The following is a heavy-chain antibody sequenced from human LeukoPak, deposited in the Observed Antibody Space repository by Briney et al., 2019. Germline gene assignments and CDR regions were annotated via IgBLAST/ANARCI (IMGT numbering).Heavy chain of an antibody. V-gene: IGHV3-30*18. CDR3: AKEQYYDSSGPAYFDY. Sequence: GGSLRLSCAASGFTFSSYGMHWVRQAPGKGLEWVAVISYDGSNKYYADSVKGRFTISRDNSKNTLYLQMNSLRAGDTAVYYCAKEQYYDSSGPAYFDYWGQGTLVTVSS. J-gene: IGHJ4*02. D-gene: IGHD3-22*01. CDR1: GFTFSSYG. CDR2: ISYDGSNK.